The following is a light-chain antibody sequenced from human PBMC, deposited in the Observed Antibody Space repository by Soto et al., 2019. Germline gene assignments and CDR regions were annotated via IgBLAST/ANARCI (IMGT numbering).Light chain of an antibody. Sequence: EIVLTQSPVTLSLSPGERATLSCRASRSFASSYLGWYQQKPGQAPRLLIYAASTRATGIPDRFSGSGSATDFTLTISRLEPEDSAVYYCQQYGSSHTFGQGTRLEIK. CDR2: AAS. CDR3: QQYGSSHT. V-gene: IGKV3-20*01. CDR1: RSFASSY. J-gene: IGKJ5*01.